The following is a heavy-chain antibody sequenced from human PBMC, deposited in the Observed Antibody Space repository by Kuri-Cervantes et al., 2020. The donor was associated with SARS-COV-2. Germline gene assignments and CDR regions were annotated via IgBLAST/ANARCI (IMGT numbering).Heavy chain of an antibody. D-gene: IGHD2-2*01. CDR2: INQSGST. J-gene: IGHJ5*02. Sequence: SQTLSLTCAVYGGSFSGYYWSWIRQPPGKGLEWIGEINQSGSTNYNPSLKSRVTISVDTSKNQFSLKLSSVTAADTAVYYCARGQVVAVPAATPGGWFDPWGQGTLVTVSS. CDR3: ARGQVVAVPAATPGGWFDP. V-gene: IGHV4-34*01. CDR1: GGSFSGYY.